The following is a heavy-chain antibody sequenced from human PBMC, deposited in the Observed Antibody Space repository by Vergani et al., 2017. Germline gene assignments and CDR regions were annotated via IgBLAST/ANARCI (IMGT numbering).Heavy chain of an antibody. CDR1: VGSFSGYY. D-gene: IGHD3-22*01. Sequence: QVQLQQWGAGLLKPSETLSLTCAVYVGSFSGYYWSWIRQPPGKGLEWIGEINHSGSTNYNPSLKSRVTISVATSKNQFSLKLSSVTAADTAVYYCARVGNFYYDSSGYYGYWGEGTLVTVSS. J-gene: IGHJ4*02. CDR2: INHSGST. CDR3: ARVGNFYYDSSGYYGY. V-gene: IGHV4-34*01.